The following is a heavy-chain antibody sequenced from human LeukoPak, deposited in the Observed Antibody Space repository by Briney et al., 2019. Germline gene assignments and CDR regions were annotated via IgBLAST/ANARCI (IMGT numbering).Heavy chain of an antibody. Sequence: PSETLSLTCAVYGGSFSDYYWSWIRQPPGKGLEWIGEINHSGSTNYSPSLKSRVTISVDTSKNQFSLKLSSVTAADTAVYYCARLSFRYDTLDYWGQGTLVTVSS. V-gene: IGHV4-34*01. D-gene: IGHD3-22*01. J-gene: IGHJ4*02. CDR3: ARLSFRYDTLDY. CDR2: INHSGST. CDR1: GGSFSDYY.